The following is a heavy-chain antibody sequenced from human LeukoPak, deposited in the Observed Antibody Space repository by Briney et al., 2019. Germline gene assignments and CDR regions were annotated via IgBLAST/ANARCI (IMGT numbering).Heavy chain of an antibody. D-gene: IGHD2-15*01. J-gene: IGHJ4*02. V-gene: IGHV4-59*08. Sequence: SETLSLTCTVSGGSISDNYWSWVRQPPGKGLEWIGYAYYSGHTNYNSSLKSRVTMSLDTSKSQFSLRLSSVTAADTAVYFCARHPFATPFDYWGPGTLVTVSS. CDR1: GGSISDNY. CDR2: AYYSGHT. CDR3: ARHPFATPFDY.